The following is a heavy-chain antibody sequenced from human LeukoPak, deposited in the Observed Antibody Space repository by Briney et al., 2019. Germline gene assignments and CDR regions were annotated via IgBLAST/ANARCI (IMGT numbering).Heavy chain of an antibody. CDR3: ARPTTTLEY. Sequence: PGGSLRLSCATSGFTFTSYWMHWVRQAPGKGLVWVSRINPDGSGPIYADSVKGRFTISRDNAKNTLYLQMNSLRDVDTAVYYCARPTTTLEYWGQGTLVTVSS. CDR1: GFTFTSYW. D-gene: IGHD1-7*01. CDR2: INPDGSGP. V-gene: IGHV3-74*01. J-gene: IGHJ4*02.